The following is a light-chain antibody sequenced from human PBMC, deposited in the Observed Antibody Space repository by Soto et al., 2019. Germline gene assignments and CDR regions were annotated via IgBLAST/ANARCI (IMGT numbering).Light chain of an antibody. CDR3: SSYTSSSTLYVV. Sequence: QSALTQPASVSGSPGQSITISCTGTSRDVGGYNYVSWYQQHPGKAPKLMIYDVSNRPSGVSNRFSGSKSGNTASLTISGLQAEDEADYYCSSYTSSSTLYVVFGGATKLTVL. CDR1: SRDVGGYNY. CDR2: DVS. J-gene: IGLJ2*01. V-gene: IGLV2-14*01.